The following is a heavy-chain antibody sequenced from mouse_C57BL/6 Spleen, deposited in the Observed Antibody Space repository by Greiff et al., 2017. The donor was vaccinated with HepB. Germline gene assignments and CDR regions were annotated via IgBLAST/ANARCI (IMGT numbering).Heavy chain of an antibody. V-gene: IGHV1-15*01. D-gene: IGHD1-3*01. CDR1: GYTFTDYE. J-gene: IGHJ2*01. Sequence: VQLQQSGAELVRPGASVTLSCKASGYTFTDYEMHWVKQTPVHGLEWIGAIDPETGGTAYNQKFKGKAILTADKSSSTAYMELRSLTSEDSAVYYCTRGPEVGPGYFDYWGQGTTLTVSS. CDR3: TRGPEVGPGYFDY. CDR2: IDPETGGT.